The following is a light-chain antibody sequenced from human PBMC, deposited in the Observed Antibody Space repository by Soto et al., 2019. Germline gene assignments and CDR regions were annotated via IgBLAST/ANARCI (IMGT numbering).Light chain of an antibody. CDR1: QSISSY. Sequence: DIQMTQSPSSLSASVGDRVTITCRASQSISSYLNWYQQKPGKAPKLLIYASSSLQSGVPSRFSGSGSGTDFTLTISSLQPEDFATYYCQHSYNTPYPFGQGTKLEIK. V-gene: IGKV1-39*01. J-gene: IGKJ2*01. CDR2: ASS. CDR3: QHSYNTPYP.